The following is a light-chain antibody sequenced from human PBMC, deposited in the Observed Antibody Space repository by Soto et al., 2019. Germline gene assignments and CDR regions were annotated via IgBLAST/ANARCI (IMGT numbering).Light chain of an antibody. CDR2: DAS. CDR1: QGISSA. J-gene: IGKJ2*01. CDR3: QQFNSYPHT. Sequence: AIQLTQSPSSLSASIGDRVTITCRASQGISSALAWYQQKSGKAPKLLIYDASSLEGGVPSRFSGSGSGTDFTLTISRLQPEDFATYCCQQFNSYPHTFGQGTNLEI. V-gene: IGKV1-13*02.